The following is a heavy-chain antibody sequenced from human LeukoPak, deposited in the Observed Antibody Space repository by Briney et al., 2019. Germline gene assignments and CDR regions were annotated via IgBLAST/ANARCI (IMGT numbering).Heavy chain of an antibody. Sequence: GRSLRLSCAASGFTFSNYAMSWVRQAPAKGLEWVSGISYRADGTFCSDSVRGRFTISRDSPKNTLYLQMNSLRVEDTAVYYCTKDPLDYWGQGTLVTVSS. V-gene: IGHV3-23*01. CDR1: GFTFSNYA. CDR3: TKDPLDY. CDR2: ISYRADGT. J-gene: IGHJ4*02.